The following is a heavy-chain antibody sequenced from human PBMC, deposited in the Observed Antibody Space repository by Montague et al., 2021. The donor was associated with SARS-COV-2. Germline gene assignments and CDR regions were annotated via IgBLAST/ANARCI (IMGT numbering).Heavy chain of an antibody. Sequence: SETLSLTCTVYGGSFSSYYWSWIRQPPGRGLQWIGYIFYSGSTTYNPSLQSRLTISVDTSKNHFTLRLSSVTAADTAVYFCANFRQTHLTLGTLNWWIDAWGQGTTVTVSS. V-gene: IGHV4-59*12. CDR3: ANFRQTHLTLGTLNWWIDA. CDR2: IFYSGST. CDR1: GGSFSSYY. D-gene: IGHD2-8*02. J-gene: IGHJ6*02.